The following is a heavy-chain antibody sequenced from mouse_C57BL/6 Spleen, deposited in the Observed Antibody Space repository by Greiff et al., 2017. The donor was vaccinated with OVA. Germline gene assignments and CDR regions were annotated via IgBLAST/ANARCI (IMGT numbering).Heavy chain of an antibody. Sequence: VQLQQSGAELVKPGASVKLSCKASGYNITDYYMHWVKQRPEQGLEWIGRIDPADGETKYAPKFQGKATLTADTSSNTAYMQLSSLTSEDTAVYYCARVCGISLYYFDYWGQGTTLTVSS. D-gene: IGHD1-1*01. CDR1: GYNITDYY. CDR3: ARVCGISLYYFDY. V-gene: IGHV14-2*01. J-gene: IGHJ2*01. CDR2: IDPADGET.